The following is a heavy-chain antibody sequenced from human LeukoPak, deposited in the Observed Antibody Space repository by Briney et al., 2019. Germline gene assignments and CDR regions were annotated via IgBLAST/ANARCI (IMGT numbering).Heavy chain of an antibody. D-gene: IGHD5-12*01. CDR1: GDSIRSYY. CDR2: IYYTGST. V-gene: IGHV4-59*08. J-gene: IGHJ4*01. Sequence: SETLSLTCTVAGDSIRSYYGSWIRRPPGKGLEWIGYIYYTGSTSYNPSLKSRVTISLDTSKSQFSLRLTSVTAADTAVYYCASHGSSGHDPLTWGQGTLVTVSS. CDR3: ASHGSSGHDPLT.